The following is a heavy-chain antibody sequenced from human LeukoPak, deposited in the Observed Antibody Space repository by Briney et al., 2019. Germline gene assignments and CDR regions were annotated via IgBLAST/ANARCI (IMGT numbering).Heavy chain of an antibody. CDR1: GFTFSNAW. J-gene: IGHJ2*01. D-gene: IGHD3-10*01. V-gene: IGHV3-30*14. Sequence: QAGGSLRLSCAASGFTFSNAWMNWVRQAPGKGLEWVAVISYNGSNKYYGDSVKGRFTISRDNSKNTLYLQMNSLRADDTAVYYCARDQGRLWFGESNWYFDLWGRGTLVTVSS. CDR2: ISYNGSNK. CDR3: ARDQGRLWFGESNWYFDL.